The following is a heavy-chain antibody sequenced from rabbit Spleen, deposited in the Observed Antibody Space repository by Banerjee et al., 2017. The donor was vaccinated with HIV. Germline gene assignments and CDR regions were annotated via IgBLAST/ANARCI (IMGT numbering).Heavy chain of an antibody. Sequence: QSLEESGGDLVKPGGSLKLSCKASGFTLSSYYMNWVRQAPGKGPEWIGCIYPDGRDSTAYASWAKGRFTISKTSSTTVTLQLNSLTAADTATYFCARGYADSSGLPTYYFNLWGQGTLVTVS. CDR2: IYPDGRDST. CDR3: ARGYADSSGLPTYYFNL. D-gene: IGHD8-1*01. CDR1: GFTLSSYY. J-gene: IGHJ4*01. V-gene: IGHV1S40*01.